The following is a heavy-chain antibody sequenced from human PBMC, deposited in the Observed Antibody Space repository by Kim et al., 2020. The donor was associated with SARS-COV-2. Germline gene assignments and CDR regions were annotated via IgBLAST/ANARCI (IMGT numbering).Heavy chain of an antibody. Sequence: SETLSLTCTVSGGSISSYFWSWVRQPPGKGLEWIGHFYYSGSGNYNPSLKSRVTISVDTSKNQFSLELSSVTATDTAVYYCARLACSSISCSTLDPWGQG. CDR3: ARLACSSISCSTLDP. D-gene: IGHD2-2*01. CDR1: GGSISSYF. CDR2: FYYSGSG. J-gene: IGHJ5*02. V-gene: IGHV4-59*08.